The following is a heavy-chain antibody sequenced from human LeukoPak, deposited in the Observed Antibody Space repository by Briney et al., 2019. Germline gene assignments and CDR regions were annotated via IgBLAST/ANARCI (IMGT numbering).Heavy chain of an antibody. V-gene: IGHV3-21*01. CDR3: ARDRRYCSSTSCYYFDY. J-gene: IGHJ4*02. Sequence: GGSLRLSCEASGFTFSSYVMSWVRQAPGKGLEWVSSISSSSSYIYYADSVKGRFTISRDNAKNSLYLQMNSLRAEDTAVYYCARDRRYCSSTSCYYFDYWGQGTLVTVSS. CDR2: ISSSSSYI. CDR1: GFTFSSYV. D-gene: IGHD2-2*01.